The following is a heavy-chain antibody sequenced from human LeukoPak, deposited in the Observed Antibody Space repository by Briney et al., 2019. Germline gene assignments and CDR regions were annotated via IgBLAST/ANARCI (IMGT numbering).Heavy chain of an antibody. CDR1: GYTFTGYY. CDR2: INPNSGGT. D-gene: IGHD2-2*02. J-gene: IGHJ4*02. Sequence: ASVKVSCKASGYTFTGYYMHWVRQAPGQGLEWMGWINPNSGGTNYAQKFQGRVTMTRDTSISTAYMELSRLRSDDTAVYYCARADGYCSSTSCYTNDYWGQGTLVTVSS. CDR3: ARADGYCSSTSCYTNDY. V-gene: IGHV1-2*02.